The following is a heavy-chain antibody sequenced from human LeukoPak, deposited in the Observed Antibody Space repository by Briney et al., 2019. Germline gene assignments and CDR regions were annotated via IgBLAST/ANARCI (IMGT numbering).Heavy chain of an antibody. CDR2: IYYSGST. J-gene: IGHJ5*02. V-gene: IGHV4-59*02. Sequence: SETLSLTCTVSGVSVSSYYWSWIRQPPGKGLEWIGYIYYSGSTNYNPSLKSRVTMSVDTSKNQFSLKLSSVTAADTAVYYCARDPLLDPWGQGTLVTVSS. CDR1: GVSVSSYY. CDR3: ARDPLLDP.